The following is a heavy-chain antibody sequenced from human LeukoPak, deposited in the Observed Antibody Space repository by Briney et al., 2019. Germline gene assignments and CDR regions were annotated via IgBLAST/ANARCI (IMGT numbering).Heavy chain of an antibody. CDR3: AKGLSSGWYLAADFPH. J-gene: IGHJ1*01. CDR2: IWYDGSNK. Sequence: GGSLRLSCAASGFTFSSYGMHWVRQAPGKGLEWVAVIWYDGSNKYYADSVKGRFTISRDNSKNTLYLQMNSLRAEDTAVYYCAKGLSSGWYLAADFPHWGQGTLVTVSS. D-gene: IGHD6-19*01. CDR1: GFTFSSYG. V-gene: IGHV3-33*06.